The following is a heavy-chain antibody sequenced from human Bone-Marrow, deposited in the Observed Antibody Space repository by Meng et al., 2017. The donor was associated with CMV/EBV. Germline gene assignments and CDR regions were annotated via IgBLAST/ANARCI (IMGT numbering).Heavy chain of an antibody. D-gene: IGHD5-12*01. CDR1: GYTFTGYY. CDR3: ARGHVSGGSGYASSGVGDY. V-gene: IGHV1-2*02. J-gene: IGHJ4*02. CDR2: INPNSGGT. Sequence: ASVKVSCKASGYTFTGYYMHWVRQAPGQGLEWMGWINPNSGGTNYAQKFQGRVTMTRDTSISTAYMELSRLRSDDTAAYYCARGHVSGGSGYASSGVGDYWGQGTLVTVSS.